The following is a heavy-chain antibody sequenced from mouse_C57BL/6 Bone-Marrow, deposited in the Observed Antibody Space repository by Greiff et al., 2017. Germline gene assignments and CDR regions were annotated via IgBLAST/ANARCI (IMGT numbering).Heavy chain of an antibody. CDR1: GFSLSTSGMG. D-gene: IGHD2-3*01. J-gene: IGHJ2*01. CDR3: ARMGIYDGYYGFDY. V-gene: IGHV8-12*01. Sequence: QVTLKVSGPGILQSSQTLSLTCSFSGFSLSTSGMGVSWIRQPSGKGLEWLAHIYWDDDKCYNPSLKSRLTTSKDTSRNQVFLKITSVDTADTATYYCARMGIYDGYYGFDYWGQGTTLTVSS. CDR2: IYWDDDK.